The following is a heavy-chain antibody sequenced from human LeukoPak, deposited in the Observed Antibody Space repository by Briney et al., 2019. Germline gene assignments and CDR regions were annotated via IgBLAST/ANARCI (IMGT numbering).Heavy chain of an antibody. D-gene: IGHD5-24*01. J-gene: IGHJ4*02. V-gene: IGHV3-11*06. CDR3: ARRGDGYELDY. Sequence: GGSLRLSCAAAGFSLSDHYVSWIRQAPGKGLEWVSYSSSSGSYTNYADSVKGRFTISRDNAKNSLYLQVNSLRAEDTAVYFCARRGDGYELDYWGQGTLVTVSS. CDR2: SSSSGSYT. CDR1: GFSLSDHY.